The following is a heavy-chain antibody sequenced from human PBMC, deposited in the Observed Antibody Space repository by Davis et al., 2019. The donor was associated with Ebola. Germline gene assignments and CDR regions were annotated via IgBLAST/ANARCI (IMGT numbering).Heavy chain of an antibody. J-gene: IGHJ3*02. D-gene: IGHD3-16*02. CDR3: AKDLSAFDI. Sequence: GESLKISCAASGFTFSAFGMHWVRQAPGEGLEWVAVISYDGYSKNYADSVKGRFTISRDNSKNTLYLQMNSLRAEDTAVYYCAKDLSAFDIWGQGTMVTVSS. V-gene: IGHV3-30*18. CDR1: GFTFSAFG. CDR2: ISYDGYSK.